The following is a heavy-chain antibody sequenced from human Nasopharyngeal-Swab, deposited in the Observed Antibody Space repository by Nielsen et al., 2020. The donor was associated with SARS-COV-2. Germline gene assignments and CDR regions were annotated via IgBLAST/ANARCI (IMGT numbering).Heavy chain of an antibody. Sequence: GESLKISCAASGFTFSKFWMNLVRQAPGKGLEWVANIKEDGSEAHYVGSVRGRFTISRDNAENSLYLQMNSLRAEDTAVYYCAKDIRGYYDFSPWGLGTLVTVAS. CDR3: AKDIRGYYDFSP. V-gene: IGHV3-7*03. D-gene: IGHD3-3*01. CDR1: GFTFSKFW. J-gene: IGHJ5*02. CDR2: IKEDGSEA.